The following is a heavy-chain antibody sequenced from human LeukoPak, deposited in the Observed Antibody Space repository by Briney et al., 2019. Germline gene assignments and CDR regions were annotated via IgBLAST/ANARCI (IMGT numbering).Heavy chain of an antibody. Sequence: SQTLSLTCTVSGDSISRGRYYWSWVRQPAGKELEWIGRIYASGKTDYNPYTPSLKSRVAMSLDTSKNQVSLYLTSVTAADTAMYFCARSFSEKFYFESWGQGTLVTVSS. V-gene: IGHV4-61*02. CDR2: IYASGKT. J-gene: IGHJ4*02. D-gene: IGHD1-26*01. CDR3: ARSFSEKFYFES. CDR1: GDSISRGRYY.